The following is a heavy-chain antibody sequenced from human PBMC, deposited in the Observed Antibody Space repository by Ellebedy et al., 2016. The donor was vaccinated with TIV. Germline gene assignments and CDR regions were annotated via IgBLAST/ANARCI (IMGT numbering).Heavy chain of an antibody. D-gene: IGHD6-19*01. Sequence: GGSLRLXCVGSGFTFSSRWMHWVRQAPGKGLEWVSSISSNSDYIHYADSVKGRFTISRDNSKNTLYLQMNSLRTEDTAVYYCARAPPGSGPDYWGQGTLVTVSS. J-gene: IGHJ4*02. CDR2: ISSNSDYI. CDR1: GFTFSSRW. V-gene: IGHV3-21*01. CDR3: ARAPPGSGPDY.